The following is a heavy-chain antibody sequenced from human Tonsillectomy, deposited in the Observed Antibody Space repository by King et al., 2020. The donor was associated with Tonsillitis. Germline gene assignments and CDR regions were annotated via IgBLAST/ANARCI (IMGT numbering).Heavy chain of an antibody. CDR1: GFTFSSYN. Sequence: VQLVESGGGLVQPGGSLRLSCAASGFTFSSYNMSWVRQAPGKGLEWVSSIGGPVSSPYFADSVKGRFTMSRDNSKNTLSLQMSGLRAEDTAIYYCAKVGSSWFAEYFHHWGQGTLVTVSS. CDR3: AKVGSSWFAEYFHH. D-gene: IGHD6-13*01. V-gene: IGHV3-23*04. J-gene: IGHJ1*01. CDR2: IGGPVSSP.